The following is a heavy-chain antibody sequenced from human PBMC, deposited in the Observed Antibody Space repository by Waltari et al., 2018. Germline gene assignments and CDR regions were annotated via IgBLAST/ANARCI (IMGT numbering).Heavy chain of an antibody. CDR3: ARAGLGSPVEWLRLFDQ. Sequence: EVRLVESGGGLIQPGGSLILSCAVSGFPLHYNYMTWVRQAPGKGLEWVGVSCDGGKAYYADSVKGRFTISRDDSKSMLFLEMNALRDEDTAVYYCARAGLGSPVEWLRLFDQWGQGTQVTVSS. CDR1: GFPLHYNY. V-gene: IGHV3-53*01. J-gene: IGHJ4*02. D-gene: IGHD5-12*01. CDR2: SCDGGKA.